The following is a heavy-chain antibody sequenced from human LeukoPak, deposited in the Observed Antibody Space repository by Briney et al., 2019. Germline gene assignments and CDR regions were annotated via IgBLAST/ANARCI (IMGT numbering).Heavy chain of an antibody. D-gene: IGHD1-1*01. CDR3: AREGSDWNRNYYYYYYMDV. CDR2: IYYSGST. CDR1: GGSFSSYY. V-gene: IGHV4-59*01. J-gene: IGHJ6*03. Sequence: KSSETLSLTCAVYGGSFSSYYWSWIRQPPGKGLEWIGYIYYSGSTNYNPSLKSRVTISVDTSKNQFSLKLSSVTAADTAVYYCAREGSDWNRNYYYYYYMDVWGKGTTVTVSS.